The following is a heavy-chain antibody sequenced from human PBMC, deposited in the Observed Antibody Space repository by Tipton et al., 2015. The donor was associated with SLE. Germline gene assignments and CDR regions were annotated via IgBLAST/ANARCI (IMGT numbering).Heavy chain of an antibody. V-gene: IGHV4-39*07. CDR1: GDSISGSDYF. CDR3: AIGSHYGDYFDS. Sequence: TLSLTCTVSGDSISGSDYFWGWIRQPPGKGLEWIGNIYFSGYTSYNPSLKSRVTISVDTSKNQFSLRVTSVTAADTAVYYCAIGSHYGDYFDSWGQGTLVTVSS. D-gene: IGHD4-17*01. CDR2: IYFSGYT. J-gene: IGHJ4*02.